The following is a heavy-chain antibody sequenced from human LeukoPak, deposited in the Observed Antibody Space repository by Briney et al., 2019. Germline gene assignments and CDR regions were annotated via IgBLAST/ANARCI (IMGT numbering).Heavy chain of an antibody. Sequence: SMKVSCKASGGTFKTFAISWVRQGPGQGLEWMGSIIPMFGTADYAQEFQGRVTITADTSTSTVFMELTSLQSEDTAVYYCARGMQGELSFFPFDHWGQGALVTVSS. D-gene: IGHD3-16*02. J-gene: IGHJ4*02. V-gene: IGHV1-69*06. CDR1: GGTFKTFA. CDR2: IIPMFGTA. CDR3: ARGMQGELSFFPFDH.